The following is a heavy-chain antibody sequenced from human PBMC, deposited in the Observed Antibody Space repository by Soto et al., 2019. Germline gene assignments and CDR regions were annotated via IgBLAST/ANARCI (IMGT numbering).Heavy chain of an antibody. J-gene: IGHJ6*02. D-gene: IGHD5-12*01. CDR3: ARGRGYSGDHHYYYVDMDA. CDR1: GGTFNNYP. Sequence: QVQLVQSGAEVKKPASSVKVSCKASGGTFNNYPITWVRQAPGEVLEWMGGNIHIFGTANYAQNFQGRVTISVDEATTTAYMALRRLRSEYTAVYYGARGRGYSGDHHYYYVDMDAWGQGPTVTVS. V-gene: IGHV1-69*01. CDR2: NIHIFGTA.